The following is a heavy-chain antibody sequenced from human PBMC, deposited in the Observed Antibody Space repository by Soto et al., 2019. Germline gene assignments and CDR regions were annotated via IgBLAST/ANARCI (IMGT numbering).Heavy chain of an antibody. V-gene: IGHV1-18*01. J-gene: IGHJ6*02. Sequence: QVQLLQSGAEVKKPGASVKVSCKASGYTFTSCGIAWVRQAPGEGLEWMGWISGYNGNTKYAQKFEGRVTMTTDTSTTTAYMELRGLRSDDTAVYYCARDITVVPTVIWDGMDVWGQGTTVTVSS. D-gene: IGHD2-2*02. CDR2: ISGYNGNT. CDR1: GYTFTSCG. CDR3: ARDITVVPTVIWDGMDV.